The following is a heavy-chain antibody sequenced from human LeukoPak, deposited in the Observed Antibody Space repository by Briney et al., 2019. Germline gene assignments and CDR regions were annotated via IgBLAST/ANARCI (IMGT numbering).Heavy chain of an antibody. CDR1: GGSFSGYY. CDR2: INHSGST. J-gene: IGHJ4*02. V-gene: IGHV4-34*01. Sequence: SETVSLTCAVNGGSFSGYYWSSIRQPAGKGLEWIGEINHSGSTNYNPSLKSRVTISVDTFKNHFSLKLSSVTAADTAVYYFSRRQRDYDILTGYYLDYWGQGTLVTVSS. CDR3: SRRQRDYDILTGYYLDY. D-gene: IGHD3-9*01.